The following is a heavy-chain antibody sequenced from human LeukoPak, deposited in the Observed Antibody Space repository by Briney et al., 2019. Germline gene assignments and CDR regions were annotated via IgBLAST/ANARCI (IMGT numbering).Heavy chain of an antibody. CDR3: AREAYCSGGSCYSFISY. D-gene: IGHD2-15*01. CDR2: IYSSGST. CDR1: GDSFSSYY. Sequence: SETLSLTCTVSGDSFSSYYWSWIRQPAGKGLEWIGRIYSSGSTNYNPSLKSRVTMSVDTSKNQFPLKLSSVTAADTAVYYCAREAYCSGGSCYSFISYWGQGTLVTVSS. J-gene: IGHJ4*02. V-gene: IGHV4-4*07.